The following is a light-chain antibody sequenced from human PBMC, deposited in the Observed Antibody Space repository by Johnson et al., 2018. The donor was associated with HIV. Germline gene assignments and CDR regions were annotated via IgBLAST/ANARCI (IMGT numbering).Light chain of an antibody. Sequence: VLTQSPSVSAAPGQKVTISCSGSSSNIGNNYVSWYQQLPGTAPKLLIYENNKRPSGIPDRFSGSKSGPSATLGITGLQTGDEADYYCGTWDNSLSTGGVFGTGTKVTVL. J-gene: IGLJ1*01. CDR1: SSNIGNNY. CDR2: ENN. CDR3: GTWDNSLSTGGV. V-gene: IGLV1-51*02.